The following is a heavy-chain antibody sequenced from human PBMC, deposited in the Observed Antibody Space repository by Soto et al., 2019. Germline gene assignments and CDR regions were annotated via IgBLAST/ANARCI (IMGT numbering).Heavy chain of an antibody. V-gene: IGHV3-21*01. Sequence: EVQLMESGGGLVKGGGSLRLSCAASGFTFSNYGRNSVRQAPGRGVEWVSSISSSSSNIYYGYTVKARFTITRDNAKSSLYLQMNSLRAEDSAKYYCVRELDGTSQIDNWGQGTLVTVST. CDR1: GFTFSNYG. J-gene: IGHJ4*02. CDR3: VRELDGTSQIDN. CDR2: ISSSSSNI. D-gene: IGHD2-2*01.